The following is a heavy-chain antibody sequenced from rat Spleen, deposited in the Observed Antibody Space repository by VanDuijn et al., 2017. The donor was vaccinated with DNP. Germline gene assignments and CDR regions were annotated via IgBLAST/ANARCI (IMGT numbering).Heavy chain of an antibody. D-gene: IGHD1-1*01. CDR2: IIYDGSRT. Sequence: EVQLVESGGGLVQPGRSLKLSCVASGFTFSDYNMAWVRQAPKKGLEWVATIIYDGSRTYYRDFVKGRFTISRDNTKSTLYLQMDSLRSEDTATYYCARQRWYYSGEGMDYWGQGVMVTVSS. V-gene: IGHV5S10*01. CDR3: ARQRWYYSGEGMDY. J-gene: IGHJ2*01. CDR1: GFTFSDYN.